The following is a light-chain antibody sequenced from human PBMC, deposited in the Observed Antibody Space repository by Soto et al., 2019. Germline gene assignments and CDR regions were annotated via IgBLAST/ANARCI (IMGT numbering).Light chain of an antibody. CDR1: QSVGSS. V-gene: IGKV3-11*01. J-gene: IGKJ2*03. CDR2: DAS. Sequence: EIVLTQSPATLSLSPGERATLSCRASQSVGSSLAWYQQKPGQAPRLLIYDASDRATGIPAKFSGSGSGTDFTLTISSLEPEVFAVYYCQQRSSWPPMYSFGQGTKLEIK. CDR3: QQRSSWPPMYS.